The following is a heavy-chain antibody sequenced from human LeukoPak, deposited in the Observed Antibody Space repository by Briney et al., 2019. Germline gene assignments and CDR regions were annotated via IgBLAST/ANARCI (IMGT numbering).Heavy chain of an antibody. CDR1: GGSISSYY. CDR2: IYCSGST. Sequence: PSETLSLTCTVSGGSISSYYWSWIRQPPGKGLEWIGDIYCSGSTNYNPSLKSRVTISVDTSKNQFSLKLSSVTAADTAVYYCAGVGAATRAFDIWGQGTMVTVSS. V-gene: IGHV4-59*01. CDR3: AGVGAATRAFDI. D-gene: IGHD2-15*01. J-gene: IGHJ3*02.